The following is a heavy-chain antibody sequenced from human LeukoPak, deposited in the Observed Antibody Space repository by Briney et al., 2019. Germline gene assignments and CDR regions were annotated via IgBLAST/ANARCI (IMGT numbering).Heavy chain of an antibody. J-gene: IGHJ4*02. D-gene: IGHD2-21*02. CDR1: GGSISSGDYY. CDR2: IYYSGST. V-gene: IGHV4-30-4*08. Sequence: QTLSLTCTVSGGSISSGDYYWSWIRQPPGKGLEWIGYIYYSGSTYYNPSLKSRVTISVDTSKNQFSLKLSSVTAADTAVYYCASLPVVVTAPFDYWGQGTLVTVSS. CDR3: ASLPVVVTAPFDY.